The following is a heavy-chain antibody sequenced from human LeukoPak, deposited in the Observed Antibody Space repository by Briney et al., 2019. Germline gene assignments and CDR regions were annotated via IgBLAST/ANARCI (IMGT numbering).Heavy chain of an antibody. CDR3: ARVPIAAAGRAADY. CDR2: INHSEST. J-gene: IGHJ4*02. V-gene: IGHV4-34*01. Sequence: PSETLSLTCAVYGGSFSGYYWSWIRQPPGKGLEWIGEINHSESTNYNPSLKSRVTISVDTARNQFSLKLSSVTAADTAVYYCARVPIAAAGRAADYWGQGTLVTVSS. CDR1: GGSFSGYY. D-gene: IGHD6-13*01.